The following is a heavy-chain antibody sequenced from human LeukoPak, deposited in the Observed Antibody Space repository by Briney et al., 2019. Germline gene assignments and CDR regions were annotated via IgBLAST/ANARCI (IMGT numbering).Heavy chain of an antibody. J-gene: IGHJ4*02. Sequence: SETLSLTCTVSGYSISSDYYWGWIRQPPGRGLEWIGTIYHSGSTYYNPSLKSRVTISVDTSRNQFSLKLSSVTAADTAVYYCARYDVWGSYRAFDYWGQGTLVTVSS. CDR2: IYHSGST. D-gene: IGHD3-16*02. CDR1: GYSISSDYY. V-gene: IGHV4-38-2*02. CDR3: ARYDVWGSYRAFDY.